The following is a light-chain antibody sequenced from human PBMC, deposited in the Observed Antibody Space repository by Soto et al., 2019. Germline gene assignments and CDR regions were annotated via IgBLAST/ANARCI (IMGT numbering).Light chain of an antibody. CDR1: QSISSY. Sequence: ELVLTQSPATLSLSPGERATLSCRASQSISSYLAWYQQRPGQPPRLLIYDASHRATGVPAKFSGGGSGTDFTLTIGTLEPEDFAVYFCQQSSNWPPTFGGGTKVYIK. CDR3: QQSSNWPPT. V-gene: IGKV3-11*01. J-gene: IGKJ4*01. CDR2: DAS.